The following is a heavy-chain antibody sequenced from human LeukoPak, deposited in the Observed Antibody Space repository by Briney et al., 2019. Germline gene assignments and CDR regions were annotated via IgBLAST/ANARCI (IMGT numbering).Heavy chain of an antibody. CDR2: MNPNSGNT. CDR3: ARGGCSSTSCRSNWFDP. Sequence: ASVKVSCKASGYTFTSYDINWVRQATGQGLEWMGWMNPNSGNTGYAQKFQGRVTMTRNTSISTAYMELRSLRSDDTAVYYCARGGCSSTSCRSNWFDPWGQGTLVTVSS. J-gene: IGHJ5*02. V-gene: IGHV1-8*01. D-gene: IGHD2-2*01. CDR1: GYTFTSYD.